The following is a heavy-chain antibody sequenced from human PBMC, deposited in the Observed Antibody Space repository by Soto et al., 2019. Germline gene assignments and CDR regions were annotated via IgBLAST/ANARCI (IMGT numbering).Heavy chain of an antibody. CDR2: ISADNGNT. CDR3: ARGRYGDY. J-gene: IGHJ4*02. Sequence: QVHLVQSGAEVKKPGASVKVSCKGSGYAFTTYGITWVRQAPGQGLEWMGWISADNGNTNYAQKLQGRGTVTRDTSTSTAYMELRSLSSDDTAVYYCARGRYGDYWGQGALVTVSS. V-gene: IGHV1-18*01. CDR1: GYAFTTYG. D-gene: IGHD1-1*01.